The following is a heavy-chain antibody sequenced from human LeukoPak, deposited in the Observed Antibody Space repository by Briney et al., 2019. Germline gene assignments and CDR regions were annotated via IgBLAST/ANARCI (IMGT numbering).Heavy chain of an antibody. J-gene: IGHJ4*02. Sequence: PSETLSLTCTVSGGSISSYYWSWIRQPAGKGLEWIGRFYSGGSADYNPPLKSRVTVSVDTSKNQFSLKLSSVTAADTAVYYCARVYSGYDLPGSLANYYFDYWGQGTLVTVSS. CDR1: GGSISSYY. CDR3: ARVYSGYDLPGSLANYYFDY. CDR2: FYSGGSA. D-gene: IGHD5-12*01. V-gene: IGHV4-4*07.